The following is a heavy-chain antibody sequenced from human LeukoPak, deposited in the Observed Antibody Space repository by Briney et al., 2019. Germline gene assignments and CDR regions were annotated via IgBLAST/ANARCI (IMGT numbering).Heavy chain of an antibody. CDR3: ARDVVATPYFGY. V-gene: IGHV6-1*01. CDR2: TCYRTKWYH. J-gene: IGHJ4*02. CDR1: GDSFSSYSAG. D-gene: IGHD5-12*01. Sequence: SQTLSLTCAVSGDSFSSYSAGWIWIRPSPSIGLVWLVRTCYRTKWYHDYAISVKSRITINPDTSTNQYSVQLNSMTPEDTAVYFYARDVVATPYFGYWGQGALVTVSS.